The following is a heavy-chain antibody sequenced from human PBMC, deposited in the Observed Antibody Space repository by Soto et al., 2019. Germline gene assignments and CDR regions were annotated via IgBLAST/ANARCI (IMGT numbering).Heavy chain of an antibody. J-gene: IGHJ6*04. V-gene: IGHV5-10-1*01. D-gene: IGHD3-3*01. CDR1: GYSFTSYW. Sequence: GASLKISCKGSGYSFTSYWISWVRQMPGKGLEWMGRIGPSDSYTNYSQSFQGHVTISADKSISTAYLQWSSLKASDTAMYYCARHDPFTIFGVVNHYGMDVWGKGTTVTVSS. CDR3: ARHDPFTIFGVVNHYGMDV. CDR2: IGPSDSYT.